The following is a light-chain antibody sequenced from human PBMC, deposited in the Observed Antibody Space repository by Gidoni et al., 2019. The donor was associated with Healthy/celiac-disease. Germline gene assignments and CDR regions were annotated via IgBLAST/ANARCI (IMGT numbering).Light chain of an antibody. V-gene: IGKV1-39*01. J-gene: IGKJ2*01. CDR3: QQSYSTPHT. CDR1: QSISSY. CDR2: AAS. Sequence: DIQMTQSPSSLSASVGDRVTIPCRASQSISSYLNWYQQKPGKAPKLLIYAASSLQSGVPSRFSGSGSETDFTLTISSLQPEDFATYYCQQSYSTPHTFXQXTKLEIK.